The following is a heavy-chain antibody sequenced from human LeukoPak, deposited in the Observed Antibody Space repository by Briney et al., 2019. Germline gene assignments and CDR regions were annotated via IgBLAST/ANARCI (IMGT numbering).Heavy chain of an antibody. CDR2: IKQDGSQK. Sequence: GGSLRLSCAASGFTFSSFALSWVRQAPGKGLEWVANIKQDGSQKYYVDSVKGRFTISRDNAKNSLYLQMNSLRAEDTAVYYCARVEGPWGQGTLVTVSS. J-gene: IGHJ4*02. CDR3: ARVEGP. V-gene: IGHV3-7*03. CDR1: GFTFSSFA.